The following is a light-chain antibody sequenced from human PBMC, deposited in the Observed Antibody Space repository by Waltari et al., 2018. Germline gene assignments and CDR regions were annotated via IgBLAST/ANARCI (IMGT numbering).Light chain of an antibody. CDR3: QQYCCSPKT. CDR2: HAS. Sequence: EVGLTQSPGTLSLSPGERATLSCRASQNIRDNYLAWYQQKPGQAPRLLIYHASTRATGVPHTFSGSGSGTDFTLDIIRLEPEDSAMYYCQQYCCSPKTFGQGTKVEIK. V-gene: IGKV3-20*01. J-gene: IGKJ1*01. CDR1: QNIRDNY.